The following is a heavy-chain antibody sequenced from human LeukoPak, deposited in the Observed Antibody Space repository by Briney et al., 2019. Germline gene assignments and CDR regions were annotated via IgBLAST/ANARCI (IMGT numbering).Heavy chain of an antibody. D-gene: IGHD6-19*01. CDR1: GYTFTSYD. V-gene: IGHV1-8*01. CDR3: ARDNGWTSFDY. Sequence: SVKVSCKASGYTFTSYDINWVRQATGQGLEWMGWMNPNSGNTGYAQKFQGRVTITADKSTSTAYMELSSLRSEDTAVYYCARDNGWTSFDYWGQGTLVTVSS. CDR2: MNPNSGNT. J-gene: IGHJ4*02.